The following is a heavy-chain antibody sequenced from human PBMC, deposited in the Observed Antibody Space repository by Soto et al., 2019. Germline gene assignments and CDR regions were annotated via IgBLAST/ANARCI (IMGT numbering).Heavy chain of an antibody. Sequence: QVQLVQSGAEVKKPGASVKVSCKASGYTFTSYDINWVRQATGQGLEWVGWMNPNSGNTAYAQKFQGRVXXTXNXXLNTAYLELSSLRSEDTAVYYCAGAYYGDYDWFDPWGQGTLVTVSS. CDR1: GYTFTSYD. D-gene: IGHD4-17*01. CDR2: MNPNSGNT. V-gene: IGHV1-8*01. J-gene: IGHJ5*02. CDR3: AGAYYGDYDWFDP.